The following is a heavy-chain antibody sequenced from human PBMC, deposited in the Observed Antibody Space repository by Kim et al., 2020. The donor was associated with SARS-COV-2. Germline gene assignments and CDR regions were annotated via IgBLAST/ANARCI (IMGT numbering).Heavy chain of an antibody. J-gene: IGHJ4*02. CDR1: GFTFSTYA. V-gene: IGHV3-23*01. Sequence: GGSLRLSCAASGFTFSTYAMTWVRQAPGKGLEWVSLISGTGGNTFYADSVKGRFTISRDNAKDTLYLQMHSLRAEDTAVYYCAKDHPASGYYFDYWGQGTLVTVSS. D-gene: IGHD2-2*01. CDR3: AKDHPASGYYFDY. CDR2: ISGTGGNT.